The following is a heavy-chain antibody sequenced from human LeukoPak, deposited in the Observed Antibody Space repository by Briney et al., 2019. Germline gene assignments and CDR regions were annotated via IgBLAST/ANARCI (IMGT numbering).Heavy chain of an antibody. J-gene: IGHJ4*02. CDR1: GYSFTTYG. CDR3: ARDCDDNSRCFGY. D-gene: IGHD3-16*01. CDR2: ISAYSGHT. Sequence: GASVNVSCTASGYSFTTYGINWVRQAPGQGLEWRGWISAYSGHTNYAQKFQGRVTMTTDTSTTTAYLELRSLRSDDTAVFYCARDCDDNSRCFGYWGQGTLVTVSS. V-gene: IGHV1-18*01.